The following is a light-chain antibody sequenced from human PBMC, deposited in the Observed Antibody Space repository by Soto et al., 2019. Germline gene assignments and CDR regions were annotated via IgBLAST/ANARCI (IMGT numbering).Light chain of an antibody. J-gene: IGKJ1*01. Sequence: DIPMTQSPSTLSASVGDRVTITCRASQSISSWLAWYQQKPGKAPKLLIYKASSLESGVPSRFSGSGSGTEFTLTISSRQPDDFATYYFQQYNSYPWTFGQGTKVEIK. V-gene: IGKV1-5*03. CDR1: QSISSW. CDR2: KAS. CDR3: QQYNSYPWT.